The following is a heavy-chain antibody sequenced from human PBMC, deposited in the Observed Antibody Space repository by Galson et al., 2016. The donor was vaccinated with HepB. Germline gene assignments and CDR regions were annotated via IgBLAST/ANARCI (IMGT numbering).Heavy chain of an antibody. V-gene: IGHV3-23*01. D-gene: IGHD5-18*01. CDR2: ISRSGDST. CDR3: VRYAVDTARDY. Sequence: SLRLSCAASGFTFRNYGMTWVRQAPGKGLEVVSSISRSGDSTDYADSVKGRFTISRDNSKNTLSLQMNSLRADDTAVYYCVRYAVDTARDYWGQGTLVTVAS. CDR1: GFTFRNYG. J-gene: IGHJ4*02.